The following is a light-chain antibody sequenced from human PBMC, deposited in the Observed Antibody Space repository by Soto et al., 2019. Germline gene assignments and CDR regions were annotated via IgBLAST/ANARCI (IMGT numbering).Light chain of an antibody. CDR1: QSVSSK. CDR2: GAS. CDR3: QQYNNWPLT. Sequence: EIVMTQSPGTLSVSPGERATLSCRASQSVSSKLAWYQQKPGQVPRLLIYGASTGATGIPARFSGSGSGTEFTLTISSLQSEDFAVYYCQQYNNWPLTFGGGTKVESK. J-gene: IGKJ4*01. V-gene: IGKV3-15*01.